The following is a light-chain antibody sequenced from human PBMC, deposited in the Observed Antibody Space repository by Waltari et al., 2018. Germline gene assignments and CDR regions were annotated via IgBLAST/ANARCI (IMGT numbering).Light chain of an antibody. CDR1: SGSLSTTSY. V-gene: IGLV8-61*01. CDR2: KAY. CDR3: RLYMGSGMWV. Sequence: QTVVTQEPSLSVSPGGTVTLTCALSSGSLSTTSYASWYQQRPGQTPRTLVYKAYSRSYGVPDRFSGSIRGNKAALIITGAQADEEAVYYCRLYMGSGMWVFGGGTKLTVL. J-gene: IGLJ3*02.